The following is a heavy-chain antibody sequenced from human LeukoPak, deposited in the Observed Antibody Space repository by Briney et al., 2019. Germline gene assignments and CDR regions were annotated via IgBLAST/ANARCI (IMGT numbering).Heavy chain of an antibody. CDR1: GGSFSGYY. J-gene: IGHJ4*02. V-gene: IGHV4-34*01. CDR3: EITYYYDSSGYADDY. CDR2: INHSGST. Sequence: SETLSLTCAVYGGSFSGYYWSWIRQPPGKGLEWIGEINHSGSTNYNPSLKSRVTISVDTSKNQFSLKLSSVTAADTAVYYCEITYYYDSSGYADDYWGQGTLVTVSS. D-gene: IGHD3-22*01.